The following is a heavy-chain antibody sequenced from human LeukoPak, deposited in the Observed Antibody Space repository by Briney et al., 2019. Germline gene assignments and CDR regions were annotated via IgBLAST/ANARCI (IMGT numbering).Heavy chain of an antibody. V-gene: IGHV4-30-2*01. CDR2: IYHSGST. CDR1: GGSISSGGYP. Sequence: SQTLSLTCAVSGGSISSGGYPWSWIRQPPGKGLEWIGYIYHSGSTYYNPSLKSRVTISVDRSKNQFSLKLSSVTAADTAVYYCARGDGYNWAFDYWGQGTLVTVSS. J-gene: IGHJ4*02. D-gene: IGHD5-24*01. CDR3: ARGDGYNWAFDY.